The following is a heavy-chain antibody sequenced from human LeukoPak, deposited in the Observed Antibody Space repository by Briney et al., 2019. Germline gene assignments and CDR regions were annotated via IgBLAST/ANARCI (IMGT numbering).Heavy chain of an antibody. CDR2: ISWHSGSI. V-gene: IGHV3-9*03. Sequence: PGGSLRLSCAASGFTFDDYGMSWVRQAPGKGLEWVSGISWHSGSIDYADSVKGRFTISRDNAKNSLYLQMNSLRAEDMALYYCAKDMSYGGYSGYDYWGQGTLVTASA. CDR1: GFTFDDYG. J-gene: IGHJ4*02. D-gene: IGHD5-12*01. CDR3: AKDMSYGGYSGYDY.